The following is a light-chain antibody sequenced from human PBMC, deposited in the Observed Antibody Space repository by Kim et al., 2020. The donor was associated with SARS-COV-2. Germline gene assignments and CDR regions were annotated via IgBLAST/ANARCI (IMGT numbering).Light chain of an antibody. V-gene: IGLV1-51*01. J-gene: IGLJ3*02. CDR3: GTWASSLSAGV. Sequence: GQKVSISCSGSSSNIGNNYVSWYQQLPGTAPKLLIYDNNKRPSGIPDRFSGSKSGTSATLGITGLQTGDEADYYCGTWASSLSAGVFGGGTQLTVL. CDR2: DNN. CDR1: SSNIGNNY.